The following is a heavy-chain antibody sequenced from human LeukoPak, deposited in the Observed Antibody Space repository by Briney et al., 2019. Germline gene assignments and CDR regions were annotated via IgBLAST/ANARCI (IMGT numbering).Heavy chain of an antibody. J-gene: IGHJ4*02. Sequence: GGSLRLSCAASGFTFSSYAMHWVRQAPGKGLEWVAVISYDGSNKYCADSVKGRFTISRDNSKNTLYLQMNSLRAEDTAVYYCARDQGGTRLSDYFDYWGQGTLVTVSS. CDR1: GFTFSSYA. D-gene: IGHD2-15*01. CDR2: ISYDGSNK. V-gene: IGHV3-30-3*01. CDR3: ARDQGGTRLSDYFDY.